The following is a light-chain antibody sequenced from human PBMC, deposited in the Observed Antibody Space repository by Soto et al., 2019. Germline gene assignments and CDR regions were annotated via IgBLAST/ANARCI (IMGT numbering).Light chain of an antibody. V-gene: IGKV4-1*01. CDR3: QQYYIAPLT. CDR1: QNVFSSSNNKNS. J-gene: IGKJ4*01. CDR2: WAS. Sequence: DIVMTQSPDSLAVSLGERATINCKSSQNVFSSSNNKNSITWYQQKPGQPPKLLIYWASTRESGVPDQLCGSGSGTDFTLTISSLQAEDVAVFYCQQYYIAPLTFGGGTKVELK.